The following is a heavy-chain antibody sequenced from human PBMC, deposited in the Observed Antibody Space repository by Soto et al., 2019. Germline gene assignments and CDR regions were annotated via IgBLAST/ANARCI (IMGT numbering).Heavy chain of an antibody. J-gene: IGHJ6*02. CDR3: ARDQRYDFWSGYYRDYGMDV. Sequence: GGSPRLSCAASGFTFSSYTMNWVRQAPGKGLELVSSISSRSSYIYYADSVKGRFTISRDNAKISVYLQMNSLRAEDTAVYYCARDQRYDFWSGYYRDYGMDVWGQGTTVTVSS. CDR2: ISSRSSYI. D-gene: IGHD3-3*01. CDR1: GFTFSSYT. V-gene: IGHV3-21*01.